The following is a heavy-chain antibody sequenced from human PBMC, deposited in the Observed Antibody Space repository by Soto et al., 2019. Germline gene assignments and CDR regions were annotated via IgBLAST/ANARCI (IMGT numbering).Heavy chain of an antibody. V-gene: IGHV4-59*01. CDR3: ARDPGGRFDS. J-gene: IGHJ4*02. CDR1: GGSISNYY. CDR2: IYYSGST. Sequence: PSETLSLTCTVSGGSISNYYWSWIRQPPGGGLEWIGYIYYSGSTNYNPALKSRLTIPVGTSRKEFSLRLTSVTAADSAVYYCARDPGGRFDSWGQGTLVTVSS. D-gene: IGHD1-26*01.